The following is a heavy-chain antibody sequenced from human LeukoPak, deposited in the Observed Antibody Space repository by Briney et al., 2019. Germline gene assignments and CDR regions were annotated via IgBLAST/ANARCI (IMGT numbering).Heavy chain of an antibody. CDR1: GFTFRSYS. CDR3: ARDLRGDYVDYYYGMDV. V-gene: IGHV3-21*01. Sequence: GGSLRLSCAASGFTFRSYSMNCVRQAPGKGLEWVSSISSSSSYIYYADSVKGRFTISRDNAKNSLYLQMNSLRAEDTAVYYCARDLRGDYVDYYYGMDVWGQGTTVTVSS. CDR2: ISSSSSYI. D-gene: IGHD4-17*01. J-gene: IGHJ6*02.